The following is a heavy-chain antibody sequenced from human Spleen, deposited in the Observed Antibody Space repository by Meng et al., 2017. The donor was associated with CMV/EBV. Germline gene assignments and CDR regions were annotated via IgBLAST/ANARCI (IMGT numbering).Heavy chain of an antibody. D-gene: IGHD3-16*01. CDR1: GFTFSSYA. CDR2: ISGSGGST. CDR3: AKDYGRGIPGAYGMDV. J-gene: IGHJ6*02. V-gene: IGHV3-23*01. Sequence: GESLKISCAASGFTFSSYAMSWVRQAPGKGLEWVSAISGSGGSTYYADSVKGRFTISRDNSKNTLYLQMNSLRAEDTAVYYCAKDYGRGIPGAYGMDVWGQGTTVTVSS.